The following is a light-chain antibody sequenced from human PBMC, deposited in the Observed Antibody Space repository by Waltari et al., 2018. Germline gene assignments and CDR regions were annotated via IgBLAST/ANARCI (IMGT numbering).Light chain of an antibody. CDR3: QQCRDWPLT. V-gene: IGKV3-11*01. CDR1: QSVTNY. J-gene: IGKJ4*01. Sequence: DIVLTQSPAILSLSPGERASLSCRASQSVTNYLAWYQQKPGQDPRLLIYDTSNRATGIPARFSGSGFGTDFTLTISSLEPEDFAVYYCQQCRDWPLTFGGGTKVEIK. CDR2: DTS.